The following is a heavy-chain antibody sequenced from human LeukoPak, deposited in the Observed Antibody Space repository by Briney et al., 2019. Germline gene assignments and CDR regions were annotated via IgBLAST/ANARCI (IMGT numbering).Heavy chain of an antibody. CDR1: GYTFTSYD. CDR2: MNPNSGNT. J-gene: IGHJ6*03. D-gene: IGHD3-9*01. V-gene: IGHV1-8*03. CDR3: ARLRYFDRYYYYYYMDV. Sequence: GASVKVSCKASGYTFTSYDINWVRQATGQGLEWMGWMNPNSGNTGYAQKFQGRVTITRNTSISTAYMELSSLRSEDTAVYYCARLRYFDRYYYYYYMDVWGKGTTVTVSS.